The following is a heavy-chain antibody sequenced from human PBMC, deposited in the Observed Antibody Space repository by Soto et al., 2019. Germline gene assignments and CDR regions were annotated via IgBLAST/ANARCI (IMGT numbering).Heavy chain of an antibody. J-gene: IGHJ5*02. CDR1: GYTFTSYG. CDR3: ARVVGALGHWFDP. CDR2: ISAYNYNT. V-gene: IGHV1-18*01. D-gene: IGHD2-15*01. Sequence: QVQLVQSGAEVKKPGASVKVSCKASGYTFTSYGLSWVRQAPGQGLEWMGRISAYNYNTNYAQRLQGRVTMTTDTSTSTAYMEMRSLRSDDTAVYYCARVVGALGHWFDPWGQGTLVNVSS.